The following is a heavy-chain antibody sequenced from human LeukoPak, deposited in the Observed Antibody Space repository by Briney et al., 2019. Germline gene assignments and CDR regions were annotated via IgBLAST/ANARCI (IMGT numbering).Heavy chain of an antibody. CDR1: GFTFSSYS. D-gene: IGHD1-1*01. J-gene: IGHJ4*02. V-gene: IGHV3-21*04. Sequence: GGSLRLSCAASGFTFSSYSMNWVRQAPGKGLEWVSSISSSSSYIYYADSVKGRFTISRDNSKNTLYLQMNSLRVEDTAIYYCGRDWKLDYWGQGTLVTVSS. CDR2: ISSSSSYI. CDR3: GRDWKLDY.